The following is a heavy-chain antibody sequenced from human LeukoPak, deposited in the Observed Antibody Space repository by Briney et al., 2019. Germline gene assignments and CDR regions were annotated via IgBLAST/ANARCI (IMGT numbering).Heavy chain of an antibody. J-gene: IGHJ4*02. D-gene: IGHD3-22*01. Sequence: ASVKVSCKASGYTFTSYAMHWVRQAPGQRLEWMGWINAGNGNTKYSQKFQDRVTITRDTSASTAYLELSSLRSEDTAVYYCARDSHYYESSGYNQGDFDYWGQGTLVTVSS. CDR3: ARDSHYYESSGYNQGDFDY. CDR1: GYTFTSYA. V-gene: IGHV1-3*01. CDR2: INAGNGNT.